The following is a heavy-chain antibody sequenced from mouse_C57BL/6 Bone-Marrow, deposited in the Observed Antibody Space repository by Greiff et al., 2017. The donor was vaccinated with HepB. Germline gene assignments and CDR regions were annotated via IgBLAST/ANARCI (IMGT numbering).Heavy chain of an antibody. J-gene: IGHJ2*01. CDR2: IDPENGDT. D-gene: IGHD1-1*01. Sequence: EVQLQQSGAELVRPGASVKLSCTASGFNIKDDYMHWVKQRPEQGLEWIGWIDPENGDTEYASKFQGKATITADTSSNTAYLQLSSLTSEDTAVYYCTTEDGSSYENCDYWGQGTTLTVSS. CDR3: TTEDGSSYENCDY. V-gene: IGHV14-4*01. CDR1: GFNIKDDY.